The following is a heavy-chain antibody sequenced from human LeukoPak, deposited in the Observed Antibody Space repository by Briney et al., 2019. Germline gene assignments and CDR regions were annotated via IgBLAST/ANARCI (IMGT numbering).Heavy chain of an antibody. CDR3: ARARAGLFDY. J-gene: IGHJ4*02. CDR1: GXSFTNYW. CDR2: IYPGDSDT. Sequence: GESLKISFKGSGXSFTNYWIGWVRQMPGKGLEWMGIIYPGDSDTRYSPSFQGQVTISADKSISTAYLQWSSLKASDTAMYYCARARAGLFDYWGQGTLVAVSS. D-gene: IGHD6-13*01. V-gene: IGHV5-51*01.